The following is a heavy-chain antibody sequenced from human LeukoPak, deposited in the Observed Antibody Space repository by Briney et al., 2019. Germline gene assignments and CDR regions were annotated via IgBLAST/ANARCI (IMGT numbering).Heavy chain of an antibody. CDR2: ISSTGGTI. V-gene: IGHV3-48*04. CDR1: GFTFRNYL. J-gene: IGHJ4*02. Sequence: GGSLRLSCAASGFTFRNYLMNWVRQAPGKGLEWVSFISSTGGTIYYADSVKGRFTVSRDNVKKMLYLQMNSLRVEDTAVYYCVRAFTGTDDFWGRGTLVTVSS. CDR3: VRAFTGTDDF. D-gene: IGHD1-7*01.